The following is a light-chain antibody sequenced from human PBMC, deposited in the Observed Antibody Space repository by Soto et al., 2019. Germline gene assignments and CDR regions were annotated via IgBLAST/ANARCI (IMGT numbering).Light chain of an antibody. CDR2: GAS. Sequence: EIVLTQSPGTLSLSPGERATLSCRASQSVSSSYLAWYQQKPGQAPRLLIYGASSRATGIPDRFSGSGSGTQFTLTISRLEPEDLAVYYGQQYRSSPLPVGQGTRLEIK. CDR3: QQYRSSPLP. V-gene: IGKV3-20*01. CDR1: QSVSSSY. J-gene: IGKJ5*01.